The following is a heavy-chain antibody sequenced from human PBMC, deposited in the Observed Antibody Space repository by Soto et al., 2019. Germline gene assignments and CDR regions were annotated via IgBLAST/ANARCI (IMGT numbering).Heavy chain of an antibody. D-gene: IGHD1-26*01. CDR2: IYYSGST. Sequence: QLQLQESGPGLVKPSETLSLTCTVSGGSISSSSYYWGWIRQPPGKGLEWIGSIYYSGSTYYNPSLKSRVTISVDTSKNQFSLKLSSVTAADTAVYYCARHGYSGSYYFDYWGQGTLVTVSS. CDR1: GGSISSSSYY. CDR3: ARHGYSGSYYFDY. J-gene: IGHJ4*02. V-gene: IGHV4-39*01.